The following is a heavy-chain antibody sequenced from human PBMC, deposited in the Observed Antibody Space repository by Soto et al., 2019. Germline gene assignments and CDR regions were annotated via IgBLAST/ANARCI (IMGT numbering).Heavy chain of an antibody. CDR1: GFTFSSYG. CDR3: AKDSYQQWLVPDHQYFQH. CDR2: ISYDGSNK. D-gene: IGHD6-19*01. J-gene: IGHJ1*01. V-gene: IGHV3-30*18. Sequence: QVQLVESGGGVVQPGRSLRLSCAASGFTFSSYGMHWVRQAPGKGLEWVAVISYDGSNKYYADSVKGRFTISRDNSKNTLYLQMNSLRAEDTAVYYCAKDSYQQWLVPDHQYFQHWGQGTLVTVSS.